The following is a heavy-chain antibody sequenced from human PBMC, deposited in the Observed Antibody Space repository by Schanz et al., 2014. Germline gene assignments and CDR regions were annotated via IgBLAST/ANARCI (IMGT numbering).Heavy chain of an antibody. V-gene: IGHV3-74*01. D-gene: IGHD3-10*01. Sequence: EVQLVESGGGLVQPGGSLRLSCAASGFTFSSYWMHWVRQAPGKGLEWVSNIPWNGAAIGYAGSVRGRFTISRDSAKNSLYLQMNSLRPEDTALDYCAKGSRSGSKVMDVWGKGTTVTGSS. CDR1: GFTFSSYW. J-gene: IGHJ6*03. CDR3: AKGSRSGSKVMDV. CDR2: IPWNGAAI.